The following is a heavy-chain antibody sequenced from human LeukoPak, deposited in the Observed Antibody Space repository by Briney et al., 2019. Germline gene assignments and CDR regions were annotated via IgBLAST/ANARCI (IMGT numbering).Heavy chain of an antibody. CDR1: GFTFSTCS. V-gene: IGHV3-30*03. Sequence: GGSLRLSCAASGFTFSTCSMKWVRQAPGKGLEWVAVISHDGSNKYYADSVKGRFSTSRDNSRSTLYLQMNSLRPEDTAVYYCARSNPGDYTLHLIDSWGQGTLVTVSS. J-gene: IGHJ4*02. D-gene: IGHD4-17*01. CDR2: ISHDGSNK. CDR3: ARSNPGDYTLHLIDS.